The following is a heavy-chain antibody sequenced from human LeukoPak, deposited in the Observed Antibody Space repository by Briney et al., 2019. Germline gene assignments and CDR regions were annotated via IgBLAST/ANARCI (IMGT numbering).Heavy chain of an antibody. CDR3: ARGRGIRYSGSYDFDY. J-gene: IGHJ4*02. CDR2: ISSSSSYI. CDR1: GFTFSSYS. V-gene: IGHV3-21*01. D-gene: IGHD1-26*01. Sequence: PGGSLRLSCAASGFTFSSYSMNWVRQAPGKGLEWVSSISSSSSYIYYADSVKGRFTISRDNAKNSLYLQMNSLRAEDTAVYYCARGRGIRYSGSYDFDYWGQGTLVTVSS.